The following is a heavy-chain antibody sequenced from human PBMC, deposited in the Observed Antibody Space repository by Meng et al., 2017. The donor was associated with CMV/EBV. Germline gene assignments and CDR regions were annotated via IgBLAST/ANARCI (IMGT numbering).Heavy chain of an antibody. D-gene: IGHD3-3*01. V-gene: IGHV3-11*04. CDR2: ISSSGSTI. CDR1: GFTFSDYY. CDR3: ARVSRYDFWSGIYYYYGMDV. Sequence: GESLKISCAASGFTFSDYYMSWIRQAPGKGLEWGSYISSSGSTIYYADSVKGRFTISRDNAKNSLYLQMNSLRAEDTAGYYCARVSRYDFWSGIYYYYGMDVWGQETTVTVSS. J-gene: IGHJ6*02.